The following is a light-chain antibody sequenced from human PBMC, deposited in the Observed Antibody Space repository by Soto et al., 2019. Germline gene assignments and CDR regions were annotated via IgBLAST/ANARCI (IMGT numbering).Light chain of an antibody. CDR1: QSVSVN. Sequence: EIVMTQSPATLSVSPGERATRSCRASQSVSVNLAWYQQQPGQPPRLLIYGASTRATGIPARFSGSGSGTEFTLTISSLQSGDSAVYYCQHYNNWPLTFGGGTKVEIK. J-gene: IGKJ4*01. CDR2: GAS. V-gene: IGKV3D-15*01. CDR3: QHYNNWPLT.